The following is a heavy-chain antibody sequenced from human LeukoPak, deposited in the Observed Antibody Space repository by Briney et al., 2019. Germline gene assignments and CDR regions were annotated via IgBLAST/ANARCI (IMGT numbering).Heavy chain of an antibody. Sequence: PGGSLRLSCAASGFTFSSYAMHWVRQAPGKGLEYVSAISSNGGSTYYANSVKGRFTISRDNSKNTLYLQMGSLRAEDMAVYYCARGGISWLRFLGDALDIWGQGTMVTVSS. J-gene: IGHJ3*02. CDR3: ARGGISWLRFLGDALDI. CDR1: GFTFSSYA. D-gene: IGHD5-12*01. V-gene: IGHV3-64*01. CDR2: ISSNGGST.